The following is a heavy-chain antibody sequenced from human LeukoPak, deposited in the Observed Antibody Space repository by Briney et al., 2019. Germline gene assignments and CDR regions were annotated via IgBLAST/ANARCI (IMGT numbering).Heavy chain of an antibody. V-gene: IGHV3-15*01. D-gene: IGHD3-9*01. Sequence: PGGSLRLSCAASGITFSNGCMSWGRQAPGKGLEWVGRVKRKTESETTDYAAPVKGRFSISRENTIHTLLLQMNSLKTEDTHVYYCSPWLVSAFDLWGQGTLVTVSS. CDR1: GITFSNGC. CDR2: VKRKTESETT. J-gene: IGHJ4*02. CDR3: SPWLVSAFDL.